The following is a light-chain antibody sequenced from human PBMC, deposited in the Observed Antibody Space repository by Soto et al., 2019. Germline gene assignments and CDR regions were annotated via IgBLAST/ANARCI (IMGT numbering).Light chain of an antibody. J-gene: IGKJ1*01. CDR3: QQYNSWWT. V-gene: IGKV1-5*03. CDR2: KAS. Sequence: DIPMTQSPSTLSASVGDSVTITCRASQNINSWLAWYQQKPGKAPKLMIYKASSLESGVPSRFSGSGSGTEFTLTISSLEPDDFATYYCQQYNSWWTFGQGTKVEIK. CDR1: QNINSW.